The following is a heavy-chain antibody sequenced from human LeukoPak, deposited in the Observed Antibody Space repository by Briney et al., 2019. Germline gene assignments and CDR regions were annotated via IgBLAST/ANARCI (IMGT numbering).Heavy chain of an antibody. V-gene: IGHV3-23*01. CDR3: ARWLKRPIDY. D-gene: IGHD5-24*01. J-gene: IGHJ4*02. CDR2: ISTSGDDT. Sequence: GGSLRLSCAASGFTFSTYAMTWVRRAPGKGLEWVSAISTSGDDTYYVDSVRGRFTISRDNSKNTLYLQMNSLRAEDTAVYYCARWLKRPIDYWGQGTLVTVSS. CDR1: GFTFSTYA.